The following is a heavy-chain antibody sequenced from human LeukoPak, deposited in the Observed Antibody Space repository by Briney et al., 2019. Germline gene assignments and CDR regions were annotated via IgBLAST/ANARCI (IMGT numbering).Heavy chain of an antibody. J-gene: IGHJ4*02. CDR2: ISYDGSDK. Sequence: GGSLRLSCAASGFNFSYYAMHWVRQAPGKGLEWVAPISYDGSDKYYADSVRGRFTISRDNSKNTLYLQMNSLRAEDTAVYYCARADIGRPIRYSSGSAADYWGQGTLVTVSS. CDR3: ARADIGRPIRYSSGSAADY. CDR1: GFNFSYYA. D-gene: IGHD6-19*01. V-gene: IGHV3-30-3*01.